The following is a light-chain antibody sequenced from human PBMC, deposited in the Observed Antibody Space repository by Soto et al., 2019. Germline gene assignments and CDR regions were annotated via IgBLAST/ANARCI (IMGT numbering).Light chain of an antibody. CDR1: SRDVGFSNY. Sequence: QSAPTQPRSVSGSPGQTVTISCTGTSRDVGFSNYISWYQQHPGEAPKLVIYDVAQRPSGVPDRLSGSRSGKTASLTISGLQPDDEGDYYCCSYVGGDTVIFGSGTKLTAL. CDR2: DVA. V-gene: IGLV2-11*01. J-gene: IGLJ1*01. CDR3: CSYVGGDTVI.